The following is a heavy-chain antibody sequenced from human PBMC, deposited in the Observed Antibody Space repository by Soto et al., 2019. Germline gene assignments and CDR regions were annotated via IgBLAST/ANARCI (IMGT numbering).Heavy chain of an antibody. Sequence: GGSLRLSCAVSGFTLTNYAMTWVRQAPGKGLEWVSHTSGNGGSTYYADSVKGRFTISRDNSRDTMHLQMNSLRAEDTALYYCTRTLFIAARGVEPFDYWGQGALVTVSS. CDR3: TRTLFIAARGVEPFDY. J-gene: IGHJ4*02. CDR1: GFTLTNYA. V-gene: IGHV3-23*01. CDR2: TSGNGGST. D-gene: IGHD6-6*01.